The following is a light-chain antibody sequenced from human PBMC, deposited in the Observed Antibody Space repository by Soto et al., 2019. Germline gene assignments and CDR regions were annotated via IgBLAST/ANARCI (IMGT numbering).Light chain of an antibody. CDR1: QDISNY. CDR2: DAS. V-gene: IGKV1-33*01. Sequence: DIQMTQSPSSLSASVGDRVTITCQASQDISNYLNWYQQKPGKAPKLLIYDASNLETGVTSRFSGSGSGTDVTFTISSLQPEDIATYYCQQYDNLPITFGGGTKVEIK. J-gene: IGKJ4*01. CDR3: QQYDNLPIT.